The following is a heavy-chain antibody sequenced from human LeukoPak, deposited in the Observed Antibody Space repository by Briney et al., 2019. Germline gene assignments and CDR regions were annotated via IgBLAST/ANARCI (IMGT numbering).Heavy chain of an antibody. CDR3: ATHVVVSTGWYYIMYYFDY. V-gene: IGHV4-39*01. J-gene: IGHJ4*02. CDR1: GVSISRSSYY. CDR2: IYYSGST. D-gene: IGHD6-19*01. Sequence: SETLSLTWSGSGVSISRSSYYRGWIRQPPGKGLEWIGSIYYSGSTYYNPSLKSRVTISVDTSKNQFSLQLSSVTAADTAVYYWATHVVVSTGWYYIMYYFDYWGQGTLVTVSS.